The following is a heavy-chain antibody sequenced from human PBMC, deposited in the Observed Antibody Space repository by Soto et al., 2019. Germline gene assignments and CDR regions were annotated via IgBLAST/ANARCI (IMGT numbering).Heavy chain of an antibody. J-gene: IGHJ4*02. CDR3: SRGYDYGDY. Sequence: QVQLQESGPGLVKPSETLSLTCTGSGGSISSYYWSWIRQPPGKGLEWIGYIYYSGSTNYNTSLKSRVTISVDTSKNQFSLKLSSVTAADTAVYYCSRGYDYGDYWGQGTLVTVSS. CDR1: GGSISSYY. V-gene: IGHV4-59*01. CDR2: IYYSGST. D-gene: IGHD2-2*01.